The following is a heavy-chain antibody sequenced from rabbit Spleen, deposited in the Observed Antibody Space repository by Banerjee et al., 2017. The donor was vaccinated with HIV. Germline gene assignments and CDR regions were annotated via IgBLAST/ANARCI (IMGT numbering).Heavy chain of an antibody. V-gene: IGHV1S40*01. CDR3: VNDPYGLRGGGGVL. CDR2: IYTSSGNT. D-gene: IGHD3-1*01. Sequence: QSLEESGGDLVKPGASLTLTCTASGFSFNSGSGFSFNSGYDMCWVRQAPGKGLEWIGCIYTSSGNTYYASWAKGRFTISKTSSTTVTLQMTSLTAADTATYFSVNDPYGLRGGGGVLWGPGTLVTVS. CDR1: GFSFNSGSGFSFNSGYD. J-gene: IGHJ4*01.